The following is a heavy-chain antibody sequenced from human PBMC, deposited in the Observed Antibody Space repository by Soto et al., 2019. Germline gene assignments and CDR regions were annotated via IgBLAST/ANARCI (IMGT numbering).Heavy chain of an antibody. CDR3: AREDLYVDYESYYYYYCMDV. CDR2: IKQDGSEK. Sequence: GGSLRLSCAASGFTFSSYWMSWVRQAPGKGLEWVANIKQDGSEKYYVDSVKGRFTISRDNAKNSLYLQMNSLRAEDTAVYYCAREDLYVDYESYYYYYCMDVWGQGTTVTVSS. J-gene: IGHJ6*02. CDR1: GFTFSSYW. V-gene: IGHV3-7*05. D-gene: IGHD4-17*01.